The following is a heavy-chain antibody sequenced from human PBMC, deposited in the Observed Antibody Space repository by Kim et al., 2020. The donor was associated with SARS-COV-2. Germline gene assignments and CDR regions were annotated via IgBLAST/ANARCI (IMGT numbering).Heavy chain of an antibody. CDR1: GFTFSDYY. Sequence: GGSLRLSCAASGFTFSDYYMSWIRRAPGQGLEWVSYISSSGTTIFYADSVKGRFTISRDNARNSLYLQMNSLRVEDTAVYYCAREAPTKYYNYGMDVWGQGTTVTVSS. CDR3: AREAPTKYYNYGMDV. J-gene: IGHJ6*02. V-gene: IGHV3-11*01. CDR2: ISSSGTTI. D-gene: IGHD1-1*01.